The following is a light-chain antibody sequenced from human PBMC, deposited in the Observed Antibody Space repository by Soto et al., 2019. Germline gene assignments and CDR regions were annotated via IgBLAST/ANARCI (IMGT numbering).Light chain of an antibody. V-gene: IGKV3-11*01. CDR2: DAS. CDR1: QRVSSY. CDR3: KQSKNSPRT. J-gene: IGKJ5*01. Sequence: VLTQYPATLSLSPGERATLSCRASQRVSSYLAWYQQKPGQAPRLLIYDASNRAYGIPARFSGSGSGTDFTLTISSLEAEDFAVYYCKQSKNSPRTFGQGTQVDIK.